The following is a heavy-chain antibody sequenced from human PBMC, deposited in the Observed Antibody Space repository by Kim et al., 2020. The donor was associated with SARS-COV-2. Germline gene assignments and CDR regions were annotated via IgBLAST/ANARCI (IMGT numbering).Heavy chain of an antibody. CDR3: ARARYSSSYAVDY. Sequence: YAQKFQGRVTMPRDTSISTAYMELSRLRSDDTAVYYCARARYSSSYAVDYWGQGTLVTVSS. V-gene: IGHV1-2*02. D-gene: IGHD6-6*01. J-gene: IGHJ4*02.